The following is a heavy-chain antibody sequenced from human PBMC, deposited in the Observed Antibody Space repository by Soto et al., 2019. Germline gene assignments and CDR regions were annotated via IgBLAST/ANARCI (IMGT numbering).Heavy chain of an antibody. CDR1: GGSFSGYY. CDR3: ARGEYSSSRYYYYGMDV. Sequence: SETLSLTCAVYGGSFSGYYWSWIRQPPGKGLEWIGEINHSGSTNYTPSLKSRVTISVDTSKNQFSLKLSSVTAADTAVYYCARGEYSSSRYYYYGMDVWGQGTTVTVSS. D-gene: IGHD6-13*01. CDR2: INHSGST. V-gene: IGHV4-34*01. J-gene: IGHJ6*02.